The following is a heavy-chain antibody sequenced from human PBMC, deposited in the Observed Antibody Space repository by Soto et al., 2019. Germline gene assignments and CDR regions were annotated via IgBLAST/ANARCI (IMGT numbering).Heavy chain of an antibody. D-gene: IGHD1-7*01. CDR1: GFTYSTDT. V-gene: IGHV3-30-3*01. CDR3: ARDGVSSPEYTWNYGTYYDY. CDR2: ISYDGNNK. Sequence: QVQLVESGGGVVQPGRSLRLSCAASGFTYSTDTMHWVRQAPGKGLEWVAVISYDGNNKFYADSVKGRFTISRDSTMQTLYPQMNSLSPDNTAMYYSARDGVSSPEYTWNYGTYYDYWAEGALVSVSS. J-gene: IGHJ4*02.